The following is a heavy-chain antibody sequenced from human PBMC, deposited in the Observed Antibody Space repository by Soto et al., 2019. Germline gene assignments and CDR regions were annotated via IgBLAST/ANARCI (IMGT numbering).Heavy chain of an antibody. J-gene: IGHJ6*03. CDR3: ARAQYQLLFWQLADYYYYMDV. CDR2: MNPNSGNT. D-gene: IGHD2-2*01. CDR1: GYTFTSYD. V-gene: IGHV1-8*01. Sequence: ASVKVSCKASGYTFTSYDINWVRQATGQGLEWMGWMNPNSGNTGYAQKFQGRVTMTRNTSISTAYMELSSLRSEDTAVYYCARAQYQLLFWQLADYYYYMDVWGKGTTVTVSS.